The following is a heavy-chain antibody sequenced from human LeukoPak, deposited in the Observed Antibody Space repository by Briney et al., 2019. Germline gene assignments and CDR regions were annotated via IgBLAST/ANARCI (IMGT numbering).Heavy chain of an antibody. J-gene: IGHJ4*02. CDR3: AEGVYSYFDY. CDR2: IYNSGST. V-gene: IGHV4-31*03. Sequence: SETLSLTCTVSGGSINSGGYYWSWIRQHPGKGLEWIGSIYNSGSTYYNPSLKSRVTISVDTSKNQFSLKLSSVTAADTAVYYCAEGVYSYFDYWGQGTLVTVSS. D-gene: IGHD5-18*01. CDR1: GGSINSGGYY.